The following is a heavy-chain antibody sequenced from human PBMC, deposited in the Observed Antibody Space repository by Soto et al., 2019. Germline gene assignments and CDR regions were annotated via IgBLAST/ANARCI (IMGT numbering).Heavy chain of an antibody. D-gene: IGHD3-22*01. CDR3: AKNSESSAYSSFDY. J-gene: IGHJ4*02. V-gene: IGHV3-7*03. CDR2: IKQDGSEK. Sequence: GGSLRLSCASSGLTFSTHWMSWVRQAPGRGLEWVANIKQDGSEKYYVDSVRGRFTISRDNTKKSLYLQMNSLRAEDTAVYYCAKNSESSAYSSFDYWGQGTLVTVSS. CDR1: GLTFSTHW.